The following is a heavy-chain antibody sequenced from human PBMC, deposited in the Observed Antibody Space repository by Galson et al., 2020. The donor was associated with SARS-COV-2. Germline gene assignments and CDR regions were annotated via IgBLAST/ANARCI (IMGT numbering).Heavy chain of an antibody. CDR1: GFTFSSYG. Sequence: TGGSLRLSCAASGFTFSSYGMHWVRQAPGKGLEWVAVISYDGSNKYYADSVKGRFTISRDNSKNTLYLQMNSLRAEDTAVYYCAKDRIDGLDDDFGNYYYGMDVWGQGTTVTVAS. CDR3: AKDRIDGLDDDFGNYYYGMDV. D-gene: IGHD3-3*01. CDR2: ISYDGSNK. J-gene: IGHJ6*02. V-gene: IGHV3-30*18.